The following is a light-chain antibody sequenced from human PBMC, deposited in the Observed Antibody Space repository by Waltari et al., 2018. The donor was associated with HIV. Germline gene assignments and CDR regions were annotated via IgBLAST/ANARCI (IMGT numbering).Light chain of an antibody. V-gene: IGKV3-15*01. CDR1: QSVRTN. J-gene: IGKJ1*01. CDR3: QQYNSWPT. CDR2: GTS. Sequence: ETVMTQSPATLSVSPGERATLSCWASQSVRTNLAWYQQKAGQAPRRLIYGTSARATGSPARFSGSGSGTEFTLTISSLQSEDFAVYYCQQYNSWPTFGQGTKVEIK.